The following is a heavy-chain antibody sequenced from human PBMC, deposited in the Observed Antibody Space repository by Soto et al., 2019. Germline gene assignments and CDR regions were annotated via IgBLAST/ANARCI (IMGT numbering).Heavy chain of an antibody. J-gene: IGHJ4*02. Sequence: ASVKVSCKASGYTFTSYTMHWVRQAPGQRLEWMGWINAGNGNTKYSQKLQGRVTITRDTSASTVFIELSSLTSEDTSLYYCARGQGNSGYDPLDFWGLGTLVTVS. CDR1: GYTFTSYT. V-gene: IGHV1-3*01. CDR3: ARGQGNSGYDPLDF. D-gene: IGHD5-12*01. CDR2: INAGNGNT.